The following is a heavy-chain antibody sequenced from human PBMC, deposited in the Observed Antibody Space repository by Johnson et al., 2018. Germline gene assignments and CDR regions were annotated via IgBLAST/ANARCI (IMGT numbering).Heavy chain of an antibody. CDR3: VREQRTRGYGDSYDYYGMDV. V-gene: IGHV3-21*01. D-gene: IGHD4-17*01. Sequence: EVQLVESGGGLVKPGGSLRLSCAASGFTFSSYSMSWVRQAPGKGLEWVSSISSSSIYIYYADSVKGRFTISRDNAKNSLYLQMNSLRAEDTAVYYCVREQRTRGYGDSYDYYGMDVGGQGTTVAVSS. CDR2: ISSSSIYI. CDR1: GFTFSSYS. J-gene: IGHJ6*02.